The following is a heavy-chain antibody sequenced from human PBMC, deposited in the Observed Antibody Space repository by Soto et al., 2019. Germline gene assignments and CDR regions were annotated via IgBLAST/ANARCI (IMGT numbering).Heavy chain of an antibody. CDR2: INHSGST. V-gene: IGHV4-34*01. CDR3: ARGGGYYDSSGYYYWNYFDY. J-gene: IGHJ4*02. CDR1: GESFSGYY. Sequence: SETLSLTCAVYGESFSGYYWSWIRQPPGKGLEWIGEINHSGSTNYNPSLKSRVTISVDKSKNQFSLKLSSVTAADTAVYYCARGGGYYDSSGYYYWNYFDYWGQGTLVTVSS. D-gene: IGHD3-22*01.